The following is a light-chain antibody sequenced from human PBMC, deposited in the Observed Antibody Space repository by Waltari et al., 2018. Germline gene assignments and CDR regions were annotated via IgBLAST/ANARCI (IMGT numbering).Light chain of an antibody. CDR1: DSDVGAYDF. CDR3: SSYTASSAPGV. V-gene: IGLV2-14*01. J-gene: IGLJ1*01. Sequence: QSALTQPASVSGSPGQSITISCSGTDSDVGAYDFVSWYQQHPGKAPHLIIYEVSNRPQGIATGFSASQSGNTASLTTSGLQAEDEADYCCSSYTASSAPGVFGTGTRVTVL. CDR2: EVS.